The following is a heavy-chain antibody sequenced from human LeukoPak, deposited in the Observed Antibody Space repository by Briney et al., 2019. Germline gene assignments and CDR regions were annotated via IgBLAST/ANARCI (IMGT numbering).Heavy chain of an antibody. CDR1: GFTFRNAW. CDR2: IKSKTDGGTT. J-gene: IGHJ4*02. D-gene: IGHD1-26*01. Sequence: GGSLRLSCAASGFTFRNAWMSWVRQAPGKGLEWVGHIKSKTDGGTTDYAAPVKGRFTISRDDSKNTLYLQMNSLKTEDTAVYYCTTGLEWELPREFDYWGQGTLVTVSS. V-gene: IGHV3-15*01. CDR3: TTGLEWELPREFDY.